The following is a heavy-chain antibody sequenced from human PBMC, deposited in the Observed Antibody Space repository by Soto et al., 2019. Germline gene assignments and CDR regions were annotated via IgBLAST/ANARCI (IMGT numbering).Heavy chain of an antibody. V-gene: IGHV3-23*01. CDR1: GFTFSSYA. CDR2: ISGSGGST. D-gene: IGHD2-21*02. CDR3: ANPRGNSLTPYGMDV. J-gene: IGHJ6*02. Sequence: GGSLRLSCAASGFTFSSYAMSWVRQAPGKGLEWVSAISGSGGSTYYADSVKGRFTISRDNSKNTLYLQMNSLRAEDTAVYYCANPRGNSLTPYGMDVWGQGTTVTVSS.